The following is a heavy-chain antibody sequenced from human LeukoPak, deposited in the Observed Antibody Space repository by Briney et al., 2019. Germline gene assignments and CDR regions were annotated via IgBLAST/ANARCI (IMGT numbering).Heavy chain of an antibody. D-gene: IGHD2-2*01. CDR3: ARGVVVLAAIDY. J-gene: IGHJ4*02. Sequence: KPSETLSLTCAVSGYSISSGYYWGWIRQPPGKGLEWIGSIYHSGSTYYNPSLKSRVTIAVDTSKNQFSLKLSSVTAADTAVYYCARGVVVLAAIDYWGQGTLVTVSS. CDR1: GYSISSGYY. CDR2: IYHSGST. V-gene: IGHV4-38-2*01.